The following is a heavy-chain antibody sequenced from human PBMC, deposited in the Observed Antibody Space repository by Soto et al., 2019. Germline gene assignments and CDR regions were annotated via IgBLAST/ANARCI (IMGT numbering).Heavy chain of an antibody. J-gene: IGHJ4*02. CDR2: ISNDGNNN. CDR1: GFTFRSYA. Sequence: ESGGGVVQPGRSLRLSCVVSGFTFRSYAMHWVRQAPGKGLEWVAVISNDGNNNYHADSVKGRFTISRDNSKNTLYLHMDSLSAEATALYYCSRFVGYGGSEYYFDNWGQGIQVIVST. CDR3: SRFVGYGGSEYYFDN. V-gene: IGHV3-30-3*02. D-gene: IGHD5-12*01.